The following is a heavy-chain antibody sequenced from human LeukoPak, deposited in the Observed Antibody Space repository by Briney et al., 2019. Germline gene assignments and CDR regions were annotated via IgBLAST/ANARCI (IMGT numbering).Heavy chain of an antibody. CDR2: IYYSGST. D-gene: IGHD5-12*01. J-gene: IGHJ4*02. Sequence: PSETLSLTCTVSGGSISNYYWSWIWQPPGKRLEYIGFIYYSGSTSYNPSLKSRVTISVDSSKNQFSLKLSSVTAADTAVYYCARRSDSGYDFDYWGQGTLVTVSS. V-gene: IGHV4-59*01. CDR1: GGSISNYY. CDR3: ARRSDSGYDFDY.